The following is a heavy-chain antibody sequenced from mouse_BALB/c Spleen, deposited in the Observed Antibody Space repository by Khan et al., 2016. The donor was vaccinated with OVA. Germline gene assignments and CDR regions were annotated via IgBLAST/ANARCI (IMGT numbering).Heavy chain of an antibody. V-gene: IGHV1-7*01. J-gene: IGHJ3*01. CDR1: GYTFTTYW. Sequence: VQLQQSGAELAKPGASVKMSCKASGYTFTTYWMHWVKQRPGQGLEWIGYINPSTGYTEYNQNFKDKATLTADKSSSTAYMQLSSLTSEDSADYYCASHGYDVSGFAYWGEGTLVTGSA. D-gene: IGHD2-2*01. CDR3: ASHGYDVSGFAY. CDR2: INPSTGYT.